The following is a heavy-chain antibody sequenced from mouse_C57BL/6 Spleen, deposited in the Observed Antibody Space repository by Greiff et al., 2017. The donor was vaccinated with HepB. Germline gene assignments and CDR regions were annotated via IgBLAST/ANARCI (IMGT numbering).Heavy chain of an antibody. D-gene: IGHD2-5*01. CDR2: ISSGGDYI. CDR3: TRDAYYSNYGGFAY. V-gene: IGHV5-9-1*02. Sequence: EVMLVESGEGLVKPGGSLKLSCAASGFTFSSYAMSWVRQTPEKRLEWVAYISSGGDYIYYADTVKGRFTISRDNARNTLYLQMSSLKSEDTAMYYCTRDAYYSNYGGFAYWGQGTLVTVSA. J-gene: IGHJ3*01. CDR1: GFTFSSYA.